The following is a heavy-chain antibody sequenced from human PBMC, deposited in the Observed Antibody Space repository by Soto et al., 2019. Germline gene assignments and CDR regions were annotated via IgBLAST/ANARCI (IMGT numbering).Heavy chain of an antibody. CDR3: ARVGGRYCSGGSCQVDY. V-gene: IGHV4-39*01. Sequence: QLQLQESGPGLVKPSETLSLTCTVSGGSITSSSYYWGWIRQPPGKGLEWIGSIYYSGNTYYTPSLTRRVTISVDPPKNQFSPKLSSVTAADTAVYYCARVGGRYCSGGSCQVDYWGQGTLVTVSS. J-gene: IGHJ4*02. D-gene: IGHD2-15*01. CDR1: GGSITSSSYY. CDR2: IYYSGNT.